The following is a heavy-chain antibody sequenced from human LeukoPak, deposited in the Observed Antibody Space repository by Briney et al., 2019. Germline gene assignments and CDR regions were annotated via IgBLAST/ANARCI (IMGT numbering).Heavy chain of an antibody. J-gene: IGHJ4*02. V-gene: IGHV4-38-2*01. CDR1: GYSISSNYY. CDR2: VIVAPKT. D-gene: IGHD2-8*01. CDR3: ARGSSTSGLDL. Sequence: SQTLSLTCGVSGYSISSNYYWGCIRQSPGKGLEWIGSVIVAPKTYHNPSLTSRPTILVDTSTYQFSLKLNSMTAADAAVYYCARGSSTSGLDLWGQGTLVSVSS.